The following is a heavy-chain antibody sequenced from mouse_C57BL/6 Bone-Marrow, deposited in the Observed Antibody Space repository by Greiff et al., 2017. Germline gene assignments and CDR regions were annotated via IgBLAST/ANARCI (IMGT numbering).Heavy chain of an antibody. Sequence: VQLQQPGAELVKPGASVKMSCKASGYTFTSYWITWVKQRPGQGLEWIGDIYPGSGSTNYNEKFKSKATLTVDTSSSTAYMQLSSLTSEDSAVYYCARRSAVHDYYAMDYWGQGTSVTVSS. CDR1: GYTFTSYW. CDR2: IYPGSGST. CDR3: ARRSAVHDYYAMDY. V-gene: IGHV1-55*01. J-gene: IGHJ4*01.